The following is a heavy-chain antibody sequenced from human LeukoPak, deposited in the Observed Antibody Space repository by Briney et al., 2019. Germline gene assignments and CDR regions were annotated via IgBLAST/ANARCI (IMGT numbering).Heavy chain of an antibody. Sequence: GGPLGPPFPASGLTSITYPRHGAAKAPGKGRGGLQLIPHDGSIKYYTDSVKGRFTISRDSSKNTLYLQMNSLRAEDTAVYYCARSDYCGGDCYSSSYYHYYYMDVWGKGTTVTVSS. CDR1: GLTSITYP. CDR2: IPHDGSIK. J-gene: IGHJ6*03. D-gene: IGHD2-21*01. CDR3: ARSDYCGGDCYSSSYYHYYYMDV. V-gene: IGHV3-30-3*01.